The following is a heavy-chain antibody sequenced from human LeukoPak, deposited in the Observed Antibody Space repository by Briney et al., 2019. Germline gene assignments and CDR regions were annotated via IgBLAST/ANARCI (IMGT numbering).Heavy chain of an antibody. V-gene: IGHV1-69*04. CDR1: GGTFSSYA. CDR2: IIPILGIA. Sequence: ASVKVSCKASGGTFSSYAISWVRQAPGQGLEWMGRIIPILGIANYAQKFQGRVTITADKSTSTAYMELSSLRSEDTAVYYCATTAGGYDYYYXYGMDVWGQGTTVTVSS. J-gene: IGHJ6*02. CDR3: ATTAGGYDYYYXYGMDV. D-gene: IGHD5-12*01.